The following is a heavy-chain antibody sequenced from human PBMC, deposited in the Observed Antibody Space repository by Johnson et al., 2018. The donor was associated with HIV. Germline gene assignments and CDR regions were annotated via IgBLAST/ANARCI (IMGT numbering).Heavy chain of an antibody. CDR3: ARPLSSGLGFDAFDI. V-gene: IGHV3-30*04. CDR2: ISYDGSNK. D-gene: IGHD3-22*01. J-gene: IGHJ3*02. Sequence: VQLVESGGGLVQPGGSLRLSCAASGFTFSSYAMHWVRQAPGKGLEWVAVISYDGSNKYYADSVKGRFTISRDNSKNTLYLQMNSLRAEDTAVYYCARPLSSGLGFDAFDIWGQGTMVTVSS. CDR1: GFTFSSYA.